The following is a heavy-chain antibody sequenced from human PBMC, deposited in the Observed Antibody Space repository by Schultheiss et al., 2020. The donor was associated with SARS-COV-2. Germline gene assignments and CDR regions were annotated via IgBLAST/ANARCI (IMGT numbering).Heavy chain of an antibody. D-gene: IGHD4-17*01. CDR1: GYSISSGYY. J-gene: IGHJ4*02. CDR3: ATGGSTVTGTFDY. Sequence: SQTLSLTWAVSGYSISSGYYWGWIRQPPGKGLEWIGSIYHSGSTYYNPSLKSRVTISVDTSKNQFSLKLSSVTAADTAVYYCATGGSTVTGTFDYWGQGTLVTVSS. CDR2: IYHSGST. V-gene: IGHV4-38-2*01.